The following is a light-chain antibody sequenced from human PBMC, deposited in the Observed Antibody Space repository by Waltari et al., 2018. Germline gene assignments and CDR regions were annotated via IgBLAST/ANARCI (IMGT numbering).Light chain of an antibody. CDR2: SNN. Sequence: QSVLTQPPSASGTPGQRVSISCSGSSSNIAYNFVYWYQQLPGAAPKLPIYSNNRRPPGVPDRFSGSKSGTSASLAISGLRSEDEADYYCASWDDSLSGLVVFGGGTKLTVL. J-gene: IGLJ2*01. CDR1: SSNIAYNF. CDR3: ASWDDSLSGLVV. V-gene: IGLV1-47*01.